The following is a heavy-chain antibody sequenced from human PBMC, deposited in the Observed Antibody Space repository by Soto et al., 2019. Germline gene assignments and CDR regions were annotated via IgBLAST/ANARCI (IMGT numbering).Heavy chain of an antibody. V-gene: IGHV4-30-2*01. CDR3: ARSREFDY. CDR1: GGSLSGATYS. CDR2: IFPSGTT. J-gene: IGHJ4*02. Sequence: SEALSLTCVVSGGSLSGATYSWNWIRQPPGKGLEWIGYIFPSGTTYYNPSLKSRVTISIDVSKNQFSLSLRSLTAADTAVYYCARSREFDYWSQGTLVTVSS.